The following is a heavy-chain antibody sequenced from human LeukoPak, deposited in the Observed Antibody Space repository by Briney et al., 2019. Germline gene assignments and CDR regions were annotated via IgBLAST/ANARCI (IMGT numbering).Heavy chain of an antibody. J-gene: IGHJ4*02. Sequence: GGSLSLSCAASGFTFSGSAMHWVRQASGKGLEWIGRIRSKANSYATAYAASVKCRFTISREDSKNTAYLQMNSPKTEDTAVYYCISRDVAADGIDDWGQGTLFTVSS. D-gene: IGHD6-13*01. CDR2: IRSKANSYAT. V-gene: IGHV3-73*01. CDR3: ISRDVAADGIDD. CDR1: GFTFSGSA.